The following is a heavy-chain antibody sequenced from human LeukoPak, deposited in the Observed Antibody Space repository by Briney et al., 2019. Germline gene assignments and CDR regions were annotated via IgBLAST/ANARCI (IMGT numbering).Heavy chain of an antibody. CDR3: ARVRGYYDSSGYDY. V-gene: IGHV4-59*11. CDR1: GGSISSHY. J-gene: IGHJ4*02. CDR2: IYYTGTR. Sequence: SETLSLTCTVSGGSISSHYWSWIRQPPGKGLEWIAYIYYTGTRNYNPSLKSRVTISEDTSKNQISLKLSSVTAADTAVYYCARVRGYYDSSGYDYWGQGTLVTVSS. D-gene: IGHD3-22*01.